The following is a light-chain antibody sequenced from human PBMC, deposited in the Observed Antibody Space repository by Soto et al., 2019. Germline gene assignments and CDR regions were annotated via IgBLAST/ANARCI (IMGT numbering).Light chain of an antibody. CDR2: GAS. CDR3: QQYGNSST. Sequence: EVVFTQSPGTLSLSPGERATLSCRASQSITNNYLAWYQQRPGLAPRLLIYGASIRATGIPDRFSGSGSGTDFTLTISXLEPEDFAVYYCQQYGNSSTFGQGTKVDIK. J-gene: IGKJ1*01. V-gene: IGKV3-20*01. CDR1: QSITNNY.